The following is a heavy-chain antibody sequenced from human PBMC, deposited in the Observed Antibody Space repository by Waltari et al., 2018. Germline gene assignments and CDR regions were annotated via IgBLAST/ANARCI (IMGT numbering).Heavy chain of an antibody. J-gene: IGHJ6*03. V-gene: IGHV3-21*06. CDR2: ISGSGTYI. Sequence: EVQLVESGGGLVKPGGSLRLSCAASGCAFSNYNMNWVRQAPGKGLEWVSSISGSGTYIYYSDSVKGRFTISRDNAKNSLFLQMNSLRAEDTAVYYCARENLGVIIFHYYFMDVWGKGTTVTISS. CDR1: GCAFSNYN. D-gene: IGHD3-3*01. CDR3: ARENLGVIIFHYYFMDV.